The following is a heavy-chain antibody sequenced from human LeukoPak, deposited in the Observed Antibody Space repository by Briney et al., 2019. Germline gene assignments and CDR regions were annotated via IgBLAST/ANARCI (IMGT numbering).Heavy chain of an antibody. CDR2: IYYSGST. V-gene: IGHV4-39*07. CDR3: ARGSSSYYYYYYYMDV. J-gene: IGHJ6*03. D-gene: IGHD6-6*01. CDR1: GGSISSSSYY. Sequence: SETLSLTCTVSGGSISSSSYYWGWIRQPPGTGLEWIGSIYYSGSTYYNPSLKSRVTISVDTSKNQFSLKLSSVTAADTAVYYCARGSSSYYYYYYYMDVWGKGTTVTVSS.